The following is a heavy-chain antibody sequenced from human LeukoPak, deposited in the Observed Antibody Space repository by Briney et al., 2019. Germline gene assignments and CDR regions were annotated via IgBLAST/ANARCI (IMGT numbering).Heavy chain of an antibody. J-gene: IGHJ1*01. V-gene: IGHV3-30*18. CDR2: ISYDGSNK. Sequence: GGSLRLSCAASGFTFSSYGMHWVRQAPGKGLEWVAVISYDGSNKYYADSVKGRFTISRDNSKNTLYLQMNSLRAEDTAVYYCAKTTYYYDSSGSNPYFQHWGQGTLVTVSS. CDR1: GFTFSSYG. CDR3: AKTTYYYDSSGSNPYFQH. D-gene: IGHD3-22*01.